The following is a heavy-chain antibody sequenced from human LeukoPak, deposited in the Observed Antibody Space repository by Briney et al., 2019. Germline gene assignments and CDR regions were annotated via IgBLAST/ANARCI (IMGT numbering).Heavy chain of an antibody. CDR3: ARDTVDTAMVFDY. D-gene: IGHD5-18*01. Sequence: GGSLRLSCAASGFTFSSYSMNWVRQAPGKGLEWVSSISSSSSYIYYADSVEGRFTISRDNAKNSLYLQMNSLRAEDTAVYYCARDTVDTAMVFDYWGRGTLVTVSS. CDR1: GFTFSSYS. J-gene: IGHJ4*02. CDR2: ISSSSSYI. V-gene: IGHV3-21*01.